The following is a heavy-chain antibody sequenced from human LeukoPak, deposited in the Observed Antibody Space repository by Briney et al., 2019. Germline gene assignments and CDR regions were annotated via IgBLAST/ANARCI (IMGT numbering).Heavy chain of an antibody. CDR3: ASFRFFDSSGYRN. CDR1: GGSVSSGSYY. J-gene: IGHJ4*02. D-gene: IGHD3-22*01. CDR2: IYYSGTT. Sequence: SETLSLTCTVSGGSVSSGSYYWIWIRQPPGKGLEWIGYIYYSGTTNYNPSLNSRVTISVDTSKNQFSLKLSSVTATDTAVYYCASFRFFDSSGYRNWGQGILVTVSS. V-gene: IGHV4-61*01.